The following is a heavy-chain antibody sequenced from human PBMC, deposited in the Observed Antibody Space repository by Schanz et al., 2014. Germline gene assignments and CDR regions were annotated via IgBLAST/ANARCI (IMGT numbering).Heavy chain of an antibody. D-gene: IGHD5-12*01. CDR2: TSSDGSLK. J-gene: IGHJ3*02. CDR1: GFTFSSYA. V-gene: IGHV3-30*04. Sequence: QVQLVESGGGVVQPGRSLRLSCAASGFTFSSYAVHWVRQAPDKGLVWVAVTSSDGSLKYYADSVKGRFTISRDNSRATVYLHKNSLRGEDTAVYYCARGGRGGYPGRAFDIWGQGTMVTASS. CDR3: ARGGRGGYPGRAFDI.